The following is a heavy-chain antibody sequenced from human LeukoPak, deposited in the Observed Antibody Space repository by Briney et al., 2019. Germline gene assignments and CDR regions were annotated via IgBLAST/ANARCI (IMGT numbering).Heavy chain of an antibody. D-gene: IGHD3-22*01. CDR1: GFTFDDYA. V-gene: IGHV3-9*01. Sequence: GRSLRLSCAASGFTFDDYAMHWVRQAPGKGLEWVSGISWNSGSIGYADSVKGRFTISRDNAKNSLYLQMNGLRAEDTALYYCAKDISPHYYYDSSGYYPHYYYYGMGVWGQGTTVTVSS. CDR2: ISWNSGSI. CDR3: AKDISPHYYYDSSGYYPHYYYYGMGV. J-gene: IGHJ6*02.